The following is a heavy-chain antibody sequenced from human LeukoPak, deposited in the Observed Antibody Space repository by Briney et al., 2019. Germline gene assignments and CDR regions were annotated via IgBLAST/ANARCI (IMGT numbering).Heavy chain of an antibody. V-gene: IGHV4-31*01. D-gene: IGHD2-2*01. CDR3: ARAPGGVVVPAAFYFDY. CDR1: GCSISSDGYY. J-gene: IGHJ4*02. CDR2: IYYSGST. Sequence: PSETLSLTCTVSGCSISSDGYYWGWIRQHPGKGLEWLGYIYYSGSTYYNPSLKSLVSRSIDTSKNQMTLQLSSVTAAGTAVYYCARAPGGVVVPAAFYFDYWGQGTLVTVSS.